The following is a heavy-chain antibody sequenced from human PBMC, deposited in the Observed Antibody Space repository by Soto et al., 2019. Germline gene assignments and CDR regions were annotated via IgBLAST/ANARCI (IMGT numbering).Heavy chain of an antibody. J-gene: IGHJ4*02. CDR1: GFTFSSRA. V-gene: IGHV3-23*01. CDR3: XXXXXXXXXXXVEYFDY. CDR2: VSGRGGST. Sequence: EVQLLESGGGLVQPGGSLRLSCAASGFTFSSRAMSWVRQAPGKGLEWVSGVSGRGGSTYYADSVKGRFTISRDNSKXTXXXXXXXXXXXXXXXXXXXXXXXXXXXXXVEYFDYWGQGTLVTVSS.